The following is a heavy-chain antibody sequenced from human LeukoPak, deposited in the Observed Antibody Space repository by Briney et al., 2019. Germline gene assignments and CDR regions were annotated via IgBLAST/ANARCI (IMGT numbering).Heavy chain of an antibody. D-gene: IGHD5-18*01. CDR1: GGSISSYY. V-gene: IGHV4-59*01. J-gene: IGHJ4*02. CDR2: IYYSGST. Sequence: SETLSPTCTVCGGSISSYYWSWSRQPPGKGLEWIGYIYYSGSTNYNPSLKSRVTISVDTSKNQFSLKLSSVTAADTAVYYCASVRGYSYNYWGQGTLVTVSS. CDR3: ASVRGYSYNY.